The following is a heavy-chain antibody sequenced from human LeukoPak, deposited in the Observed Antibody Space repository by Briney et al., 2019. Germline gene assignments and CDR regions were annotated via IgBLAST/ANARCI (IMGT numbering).Heavy chain of an antibody. D-gene: IGHD3-22*01. J-gene: IGHJ4*02. CDR1: GFTFSSHW. Sequence: GGSLRLSCAASGFTFSSHWMRWVRQAPGKGLVWVSRINNDGSTTSYAESVKGRFTISRDNAKSTLYLQMNSLRAEDTAVYYCARVMYYYHSSGSIAVYYFDYWGQGTLVTVSS. CDR2: INNDGSTT. CDR3: ARVMYYYHSSGSIAVYYFDY. V-gene: IGHV3-74*01.